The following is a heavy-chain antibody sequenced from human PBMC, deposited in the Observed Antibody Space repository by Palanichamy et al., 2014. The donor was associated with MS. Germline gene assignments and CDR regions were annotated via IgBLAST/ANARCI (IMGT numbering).Heavy chain of an antibody. D-gene: IGHD3-3*01. CDR3: VRIGRFWSGYNNWFDP. V-gene: IGHV3-23*01. Sequence: YYADSVKGRFTISRDNSKNTLYLQMNSLRAEDTAVYYCVRIGRFWSGYNNWFDPWGQGTLVTVSS. J-gene: IGHJ5*02.